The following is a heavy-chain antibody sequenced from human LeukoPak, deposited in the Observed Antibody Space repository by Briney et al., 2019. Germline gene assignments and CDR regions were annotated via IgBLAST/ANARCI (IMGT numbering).Heavy chain of an antibody. CDR3: ASLTTVTYVSYYYMDV. CDR2: IIPIFGTA. Sequence: SVKVSCKASGGTLSSYAISWVRQAPGQGLEWMGGIIPIFGTANYAQKFQGRVTITADKSTSTAYMELSSLRSEDTAVYYCASLTTVTYVSYYYMDVWGKGTTVTVSS. V-gene: IGHV1-69*06. CDR1: GGTLSSYA. J-gene: IGHJ6*03. D-gene: IGHD4-17*01.